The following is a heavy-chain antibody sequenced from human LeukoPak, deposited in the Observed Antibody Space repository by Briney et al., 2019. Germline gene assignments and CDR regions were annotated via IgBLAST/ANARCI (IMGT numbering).Heavy chain of an antibody. D-gene: IGHD3-10*01. V-gene: IGHV1-2*04. CDR3: ARGRPVGSGSYYKY. CDR1: GYTFTVYY. CDR2: INPNSGGT. J-gene: IGHJ4*02. Sequence: ASVTVSCKASGYTFTVYYMHWVRQAPGQGLEWMGWINPNSGGTNYAQKFQGWVTMTRDASISTAYMELSRLRSDDTAVYYCARGRPVGSGSYYKYWGQGTLVTVSS.